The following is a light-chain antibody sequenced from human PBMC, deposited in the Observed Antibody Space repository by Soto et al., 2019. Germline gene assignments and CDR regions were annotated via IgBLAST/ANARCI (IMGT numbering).Light chain of an antibody. Sequence: QSVLTQPPSVSAAPGQKVTISCSGSSSNIGNNYVSWYQQLPGTAPKLLIFENNKRPSGIPDRFSASKSGTSATLAITGLQTGDAADYYCGTWDNSLSLPYVFGTGTKLTV. CDR3: GTWDNSLSLPYV. V-gene: IGLV1-51*02. CDR1: SSNIGNNY. CDR2: ENN. J-gene: IGLJ1*01.